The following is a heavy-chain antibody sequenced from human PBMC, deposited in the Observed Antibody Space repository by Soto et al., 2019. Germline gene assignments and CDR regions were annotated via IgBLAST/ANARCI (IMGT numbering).Heavy chain of an antibody. CDR2: INAGNGNT. D-gene: IGHD1-26*01. J-gene: IGHJ4*02. CDR1: GYTFTSYA. CDR3: ARDKGSGSYGVDY. Sequence: QVQLVQSGAEVKKPGASVKVSCKASGYTFTSYAMHWVRQAPGQRLEWMGWINAGNGNTKYSQKFQGRVTITRDTSASTVYMELSSLRSEDTAVYYCARDKGSGSYGVDYWGQGTLVTVSS. V-gene: IGHV1-3*01.